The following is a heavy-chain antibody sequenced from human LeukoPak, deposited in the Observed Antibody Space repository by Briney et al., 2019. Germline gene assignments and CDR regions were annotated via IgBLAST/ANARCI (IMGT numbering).Heavy chain of an antibody. Sequence: GASVKVSCKASGYTSTNYGITWVRQAPGQGLEWMGWISAYNGDTTYAQNLQGRVTMTTDTSTSTAYMELRSLTSGDTAVYYCARGPYCSGGTCYSQFLDHWGQGTLVTVSS. CDR3: ARGPYCSGGTCYSQFLDH. J-gene: IGHJ4*02. V-gene: IGHV1-18*01. CDR2: ISAYNGDT. D-gene: IGHD2-15*01. CDR1: GYTSTNYG.